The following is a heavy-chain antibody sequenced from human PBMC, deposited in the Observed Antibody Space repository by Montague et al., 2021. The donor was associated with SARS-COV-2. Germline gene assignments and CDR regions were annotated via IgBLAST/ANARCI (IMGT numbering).Heavy chain of an antibody. CDR3: ATPDS. CDR2: IDPSDSNT. V-gene: IGHV5-10-1*01. CDR1: GYSFTTYW. Sequence: QSGAEVKKPGESLRISCKGSGYSFTTYWINWVRQMPGRGLEWMGKIDPSDSNTNYSPSFQGHVTISVDRSISTAYLQWRSLKASDTAMYYCATPDSWGQGTLVTVSS. J-gene: IGHJ4*02.